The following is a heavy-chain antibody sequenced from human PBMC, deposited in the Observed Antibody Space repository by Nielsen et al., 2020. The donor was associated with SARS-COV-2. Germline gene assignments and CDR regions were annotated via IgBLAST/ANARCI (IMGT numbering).Heavy chain of an antibody. V-gene: IGHV1-46*01. Sequence: WVGQAPGQGLEWMGIINPSGGSTSYAQKFQGRVTMTRDTSTSTVYMELSSLRSEDTAVYYCARDKGGEYYDFWSGYSNYYYYMDVWGKGTTVTVSS. CDR2: INPSGGST. CDR3: ARDKGGEYYDFWSGYSNYYYYMDV. D-gene: IGHD3-3*01. J-gene: IGHJ6*03.